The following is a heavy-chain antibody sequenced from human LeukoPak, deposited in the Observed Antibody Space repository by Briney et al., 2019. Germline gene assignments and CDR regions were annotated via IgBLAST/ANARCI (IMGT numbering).Heavy chain of an antibody. CDR1: GYSFSNYW. V-gene: IGHV5-51*01. J-gene: IGHJ4*02. CDR2: IYPDESET. Sequence: GESLKISCKASGYSFSNYWIGWVRQMPGEGLEWMGRIYPDESETTYSPSFQGLVTISADKSIATAYLQWSRLQASDAALYYCARWYYYDSSGHEGGDWGQGTPVTVSS. CDR3: ARWYYYDSSGHEGGD. D-gene: IGHD3-22*01.